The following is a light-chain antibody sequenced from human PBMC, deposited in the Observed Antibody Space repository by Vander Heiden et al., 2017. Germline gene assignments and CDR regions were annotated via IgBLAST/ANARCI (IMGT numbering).Light chain of an antibody. J-gene: IGKJ2*01. CDR2: AAS. CDR3: QQDDSYPYT. Sequence: AIRMTQSPSSFSASTGDRVTITCRSSQGISSYLAWYQQKPGKAPKLLIYAASTLQSGVPSRFSGSGSGTDFTLTISCLQSEDFATYYCQQDDSYPYTFGQATKLQIK. V-gene: IGKV1-8*01. CDR1: QGISSY.